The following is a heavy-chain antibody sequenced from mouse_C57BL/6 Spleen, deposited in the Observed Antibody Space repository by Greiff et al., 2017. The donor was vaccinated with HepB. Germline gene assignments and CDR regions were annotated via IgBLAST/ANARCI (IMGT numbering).Heavy chain of an antibody. J-gene: IGHJ3*01. Sequence: EVQLQQSGPELVKPGASVKISCKASGYTFTDYYMNWVKQSHGKSLEWIGDINPNNGGTSYNQKFKGKATLTVDKSSSPAYMELRSLTSEDSAVYYCARSYYSNLFAYWGQGTLVTVSA. CDR1: GYTFTDYY. D-gene: IGHD2-5*01. V-gene: IGHV1-26*01. CDR3: ARSYYSNLFAY. CDR2: INPNNGGT.